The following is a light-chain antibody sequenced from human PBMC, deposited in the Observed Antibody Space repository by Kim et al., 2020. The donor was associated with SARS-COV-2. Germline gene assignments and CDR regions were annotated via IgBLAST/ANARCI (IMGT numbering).Light chain of an antibody. CDR3: QTWGTGIWV. CDR2: LNSDGSH. V-gene: IGLV4-69*01. J-gene: IGLJ3*02. Sequence: SVKLTCTLSSGHSSYAIAWHQQQPEKSPRYLMKLNSDGSHSKGDGIPDRFSGSSSGAERYLTISSLQSEDEADYYCQTWGTGIWVFGGGTQLTVL. CDR1: SGHSSYA.